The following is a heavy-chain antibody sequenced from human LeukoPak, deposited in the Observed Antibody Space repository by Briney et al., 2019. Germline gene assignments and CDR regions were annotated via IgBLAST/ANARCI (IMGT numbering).Heavy chain of an antibody. CDR2: INPDSGGT. J-gene: IGHJ4*02. V-gene: IGHV1-2*02. Sequence: ASVKVSCKASGYTFTGYYMHWVRQAPGQGLEWMGWINPDSGGTNYAQKFKGRVTVTRDTSISTGYMDLSSLRSDDTAVYYCARERLSSSRIDYWGQGTLVTVSS. CDR3: ARERLSSSRIDY. D-gene: IGHD2-2*01. CDR1: GYTFTGYY.